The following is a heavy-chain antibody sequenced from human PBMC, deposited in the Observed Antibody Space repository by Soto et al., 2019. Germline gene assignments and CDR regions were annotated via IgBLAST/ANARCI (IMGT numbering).Heavy chain of an antibody. J-gene: IGHJ4*02. CDR3: AHRRVNSGCNY. D-gene: IGHD6-19*01. CDR1: GFSLSTNGVG. Sequence: QITLKESGLTLVRPTQTLTLTCTFSGFSLSTNGVGVGWFRQPPGKALEWLVVIHWNDDNHYSPSLKSRLTITKDTSKNQVVLTMTNMGPVDTGTYYCAHRRVNSGCNYWGKGTLVTVSS. CDR2: IHWNDDN. V-gene: IGHV2-5*01.